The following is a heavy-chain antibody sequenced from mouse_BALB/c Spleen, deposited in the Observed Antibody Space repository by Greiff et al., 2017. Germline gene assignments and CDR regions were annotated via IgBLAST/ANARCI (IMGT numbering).Heavy chain of an antibody. V-gene: IGHV1-87*01. CDR3: ARGDYDAVFAY. CDR2: IYPGDGDT. CDR1: GYTFTSYW. D-gene: IGHD2-4*01. Sequence: QVQLKESGAELARPGASVKLSCKASGYTFTSYWMQWVKQRPGQGLEWIGAIYPGDGDTRYTQKFKGKATLTADKSSSTAYMQLSSLASEDSAVYYCARGDYDAVFAYWGQGTLVTVSA. J-gene: IGHJ3*01.